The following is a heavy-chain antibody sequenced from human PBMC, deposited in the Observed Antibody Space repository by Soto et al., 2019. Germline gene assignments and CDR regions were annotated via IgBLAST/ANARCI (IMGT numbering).Heavy chain of an antibody. V-gene: IGHV3-33*01. J-gene: IGHJ4*02. D-gene: IGHD3-22*01. Sequence: QVQLVESGGGVVQPGRSLRLSCAASGFTFSSYGMHWVRQAPGKGLEWVAVIWYDGSNKYYADSVKGRFTISRDNSKNTLYLQMNSLSAGGTAVYYCASGYGSSGYYEGGYWGQGALVTVSS. CDR2: IWYDGSNK. CDR3: ASGYGSSGYYEGGY. CDR1: GFTFSSYG.